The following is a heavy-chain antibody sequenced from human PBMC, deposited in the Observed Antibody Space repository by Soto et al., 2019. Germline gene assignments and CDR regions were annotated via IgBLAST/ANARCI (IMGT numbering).Heavy chain of an antibody. CDR1: GFTFSAYT. CDR2: ISRGASSI. D-gene: IGHD6-19*01. CDR3: VREGGDLRGSGVFDY. J-gene: IGHJ4*02. V-gene: IGHV3-48*01. Sequence: GGSLRLSCAASGFTFSAYTMNWVRQTPGKGLEWLAYISRGASSIYYADSVKGRFTVSRDNANNSLSLQLNSLRREDTAVYYCVREGGDLRGSGVFDYWGQGTLVTVSS.